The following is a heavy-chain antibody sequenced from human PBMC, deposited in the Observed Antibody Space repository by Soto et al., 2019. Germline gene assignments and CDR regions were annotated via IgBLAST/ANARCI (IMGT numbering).Heavy chain of an antibody. Sequence: SETLCLTCTVSGGSISSYYWCWIRQPPGKGLVWIGCIYYSGSTNYNPSLKSRVTISVDTSKNQFSLKLSSVTAADTDVYYCAREAGYCSSTSCYSYFDHWGQGTLVTVSS. CDR1: GGSISSYY. J-gene: IGHJ4*02. V-gene: IGHV4-59*01. D-gene: IGHD2-2*01. CDR3: AREAGYCSSTSCYSYFDH. CDR2: IYYSGST.